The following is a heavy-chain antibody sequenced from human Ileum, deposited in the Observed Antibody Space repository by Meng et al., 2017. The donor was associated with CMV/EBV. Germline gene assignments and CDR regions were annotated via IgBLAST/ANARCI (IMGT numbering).Heavy chain of an antibody. CDR1: GYSFTSYY. CDR3: ARELHGTLYFDY. V-gene: IGHV1-46*01. Sequence: ASVKVSCKTSGYSFTSYYIHWVRQAPGQGLDYVGMINPNAGNTNYAQIFQGRVTMTRDTSTSTVYMELSSLRSEDTAVYYCARELHGTLYFDYWGQGTLDTVSS. D-gene: IGHD4-11*01. CDR2: INPNAGNT. J-gene: IGHJ4*02.